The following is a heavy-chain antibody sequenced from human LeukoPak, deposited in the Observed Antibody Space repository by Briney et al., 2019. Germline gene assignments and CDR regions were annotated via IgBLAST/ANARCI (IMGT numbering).Heavy chain of an antibody. Sequence: GRSLRLSCAASGFTFSSYAMHWVRQAPGKGLEWVAVISYDGSNKYYADSVKGRFTISRDNSKNTLYLQMNSLRAEDTAVYYCARDPSGPYWLDYWGQGTLVTVPS. D-gene: IGHD2-15*01. CDR2: ISYDGSNK. J-gene: IGHJ4*02. CDR1: GFTFSSYA. V-gene: IGHV3-30-3*01. CDR3: ARDPSGPYWLDY.